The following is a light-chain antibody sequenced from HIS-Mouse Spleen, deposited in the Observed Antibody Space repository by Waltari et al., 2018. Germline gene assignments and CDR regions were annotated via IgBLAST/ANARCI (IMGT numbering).Light chain of an antibody. CDR2: EGS. Sequence: QSVLTQPPSASATPGQRVPISCSGSSSTIGSTHVYCYQQLPGTAPKLMIYEGSKRPSGVSNRFSGSKSGNTASLTISGLQAEDEADYYCCSYAGSSTYWVFGGGTKLTVL. CDR3: CSYAGSSTYWV. CDR1: SSTIGSTH. V-gene: IGLV2-23*01. J-gene: IGLJ3*02.